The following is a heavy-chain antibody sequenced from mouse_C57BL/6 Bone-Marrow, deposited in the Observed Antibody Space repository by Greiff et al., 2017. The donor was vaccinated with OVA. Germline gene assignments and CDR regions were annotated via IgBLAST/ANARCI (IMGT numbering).Heavy chain of an antibody. CDR3: ARDRDGSSSYYFDC. J-gene: IGHJ2*01. CDR2: IWTGGGT. Sequence: VHLVESGPGLVAPSQSLSITCTVSGFSLTSYAISWVRQPPGKGLEWLGVIWTGGGTNYNSALKSRLSISKDNSKSQVFLKMNSLQTDDTARYYCARDRDGSSSYYFDCWGQGTTLTVSS. CDR1: GFSLTSYA. V-gene: IGHV2-9-1*01. D-gene: IGHD1-1*01.